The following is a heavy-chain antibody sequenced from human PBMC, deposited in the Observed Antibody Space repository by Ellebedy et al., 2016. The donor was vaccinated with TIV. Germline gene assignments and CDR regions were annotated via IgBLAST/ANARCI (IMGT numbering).Heavy chain of an antibody. J-gene: IGHJ4*02. D-gene: IGHD3-10*01. CDR2: IRMKTEGYTT. CDR1: GFTFSNAW. V-gene: IGHV3-15*01. Sequence: GGSLRLSXAASGFTFSNAWMSWVRQAPGKGLEWVGLIRMKTEGYTTDYAAPVKGRFTISRDDSENTLYLQMNSLKTEDTAVYYCTTLLLRGVIGDWGQGTLVTVSS. CDR3: TTLLLRGVIGD.